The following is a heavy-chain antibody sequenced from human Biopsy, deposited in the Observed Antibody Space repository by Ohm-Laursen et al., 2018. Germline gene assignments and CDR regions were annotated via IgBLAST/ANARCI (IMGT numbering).Heavy chain of an antibody. CDR1: GYTFITYY. J-gene: IGHJ4*02. D-gene: IGHD2-15*01. CDR3: ARGRIGGRGYPPDH. CDR2: INPSGGST. Sequence: GASVKVSCKAFGYTFITYYVNWVRQAPGQGLEWMGKINPSGGSTSYAQKFQGRVTMTRDTSTTTVYMELSSLRSEDTAVYYCARGRIGGRGYPPDHWGQGTLVTVSS. V-gene: IGHV1-46*01.